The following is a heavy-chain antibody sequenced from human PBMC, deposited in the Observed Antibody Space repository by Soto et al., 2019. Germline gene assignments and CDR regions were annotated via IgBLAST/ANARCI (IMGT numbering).Heavy chain of an antibody. CDR1: GFTFSSYG. Sequence: PGGSLRLSCAASGFTFSSYGMHWVRQAPGKGLEWVAVIWYDGSNKYYADSVKGRFTISRDNSKNTLYLQMNSLRAEDTAVYYCARVGSRGYSGYDTSHFDFWGQGTLVTVSS. CDR2: IWYDGSNK. D-gene: IGHD5-12*01. V-gene: IGHV3-33*01. CDR3: ARVGSRGYSGYDTSHFDF. J-gene: IGHJ4*02.